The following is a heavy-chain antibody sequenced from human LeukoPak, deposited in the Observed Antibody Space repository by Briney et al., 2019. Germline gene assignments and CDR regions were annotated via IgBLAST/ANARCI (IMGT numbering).Heavy chain of an antibody. J-gene: IGHJ4*02. V-gene: IGHV4-39*07. CDR2: IYYSGST. Sequence: SETLSLTCTVSGGSISSSSYYWGWIRQPPGKGLEWIGSIYYSGSTYYNPSLKSRVTISVDTSKNQFSLKLSSVTAADTVVYYCARATWIQLWLFDYWGQGTLVTVSS. CDR3: ARATWIQLWLFDY. D-gene: IGHD5-18*01. CDR1: GGSISSSSYY.